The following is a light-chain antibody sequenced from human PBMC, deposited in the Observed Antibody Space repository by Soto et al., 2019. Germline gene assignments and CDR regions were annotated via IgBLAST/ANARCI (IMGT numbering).Light chain of an antibody. V-gene: IGKV1-8*01. CDR1: QGISIY. J-gene: IGKJ4*01. Sequence: AIRMTQSPSSLSASTGDRVTITCRASQGISIYLAWYQQKPGKAPKLLIYAASTLQSGVQSRFGGSGSGTDFTLTVSCLQSEDFATNYCQRYDNLPLLTFGGGTKVEIK. CDR3: QRYDNLPLLT. CDR2: AAS.